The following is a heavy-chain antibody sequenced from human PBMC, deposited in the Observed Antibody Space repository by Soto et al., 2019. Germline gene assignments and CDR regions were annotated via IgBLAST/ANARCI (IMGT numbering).Heavy chain of an antibody. CDR1: GGTFSSYA. D-gene: IGHD6-13*01. V-gene: IGHV1-69*06. Sequence: QVQLVQSGAEVKKPGSSVKVSCKASGGTFSSYAISWVRQAPGQGLEWMGGIIPIFGTAHYAQKFQGRVTITGDKATSTAYMELSSLRSEDTAVYYCARTPFSQGVFSWFDPWGQGTLVTVCS. J-gene: IGHJ5*02. CDR2: IIPIFGTA. CDR3: ARTPFSQGVFSWFDP.